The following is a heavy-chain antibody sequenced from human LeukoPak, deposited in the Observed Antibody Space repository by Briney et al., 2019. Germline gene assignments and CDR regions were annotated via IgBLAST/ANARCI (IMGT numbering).Heavy chain of an antibody. Sequence: ASETLSLTCTVSGDSISGNYWTWIRQPPGKGLEWIGYIYYSGSTNYNASLKSRVTISVDTSKNQFSLKLSSVTAADTAVYYCARHGTISSESYFDYWGQGALVTVSS. CDR2: IYYSGST. CDR3: ARHGTISSESYFDY. D-gene: IGHD1-14*01. CDR1: GDSISGNY. V-gene: IGHV4-59*08. J-gene: IGHJ4*02.